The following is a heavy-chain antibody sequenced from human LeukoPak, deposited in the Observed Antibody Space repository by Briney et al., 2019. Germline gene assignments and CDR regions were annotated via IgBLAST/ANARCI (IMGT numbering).Heavy chain of an antibody. D-gene: IGHD5-24*01. V-gene: IGHV3-23*01. CDR2: ISGTGGYT. Sequence: GGSLRLSCGASGFTFSSYAMTWVRQAPGKGLEWVSAISGTGGYTYYADSVKGRFTISRDNSKNTLYLQMNSLRAEDTAVYYCAKGGDRDTDYWGQGTLVTVSS. CDR3: AKGGDRDTDY. J-gene: IGHJ4*02. CDR1: GFTFSSYA.